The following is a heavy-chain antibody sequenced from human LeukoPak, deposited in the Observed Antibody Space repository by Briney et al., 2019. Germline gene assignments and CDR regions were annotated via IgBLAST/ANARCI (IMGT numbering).Heavy chain of an antibody. CDR1: GFTFSDYT. CDR3: ARVKMGATVSDYYYYYMDV. Sequence: GGSLRLSCAASGFTFSDYTIHWVRQAPGKRLQSVTAITSNGAYTHYADSVKGRFTISRDNSRNAVFLQMGGLRIEDMAVYYCARVKMGATVSDYYYYYMDVWGKGTTVTVSS. CDR2: ITSNGAYT. D-gene: IGHD1-26*01. V-gene: IGHV3-64*02. J-gene: IGHJ6*03.